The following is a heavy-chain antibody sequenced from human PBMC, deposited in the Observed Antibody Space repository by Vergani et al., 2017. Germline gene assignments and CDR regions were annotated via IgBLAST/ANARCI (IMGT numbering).Heavy chain of an antibody. CDR2: IWYDGSNK. CDR1: GFTFSSYG. J-gene: IGHJ4*02. CDR3: ARGAFASLSFDY. D-gene: IGHD2-21*01. V-gene: IGHV3-33*01. Sequence: VQLLESGGGLVQPGGSLRLSCAASGFTFSSYGMHWVRQAPGKGLEWVAVIWYDGSNKYYADSVKGRFTISRDNSKNTLYLQMNSLRAEDTAVYYCARGAFASLSFDYWGQGTLVTVSS.